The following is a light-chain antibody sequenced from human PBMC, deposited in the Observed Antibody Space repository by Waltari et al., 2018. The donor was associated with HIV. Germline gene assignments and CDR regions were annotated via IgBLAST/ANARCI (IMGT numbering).Light chain of an antibody. CDR3: ASYTSNHTLL. CDR2: SVI. J-gene: IGLJ3*02. CDR1: SGAFAPSSL. V-gene: IGLV2-14*01. Sequence: HSALTQPASVSASPGHSITISCTGTSGAFAPSSLLSWYQQRPDKVPRVLIYSVISRPSGISNRFSGSKSGNTASLSISGLQAEDEADYYCASYTSNHTLLFGGGTKVTVL.